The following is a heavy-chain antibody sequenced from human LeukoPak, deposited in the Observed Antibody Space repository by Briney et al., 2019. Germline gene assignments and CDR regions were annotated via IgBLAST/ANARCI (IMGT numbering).Heavy chain of an antibody. J-gene: IGHJ4*02. V-gene: IGHV4-39*07. CDR2: IYYSGST. D-gene: IGHD3-10*01. CDR3: ARTAYYYGSGSDVDY. Sequence: SETLSLTCTVSGGSISSSSYYWGWIRQPPGKGLEWIGSIYYSGSTYYNPSLKSRVTISVDTSKNQFSLKLSSVTAADTAVYYCARTAYYYGSGSDVDYWGQGTLVTVSS. CDR1: GGSISSSSYY.